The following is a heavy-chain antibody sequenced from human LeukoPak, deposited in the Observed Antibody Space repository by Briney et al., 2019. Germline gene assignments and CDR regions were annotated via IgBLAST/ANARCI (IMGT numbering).Heavy chain of an antibody. CDR1: GVSSSSSY. CDR2: FYYGDTA. CDR3: ARGSTRPDD. Sequence: AETLSLPCTVSGVSSSSSYWSWVRKPPGKGLEWIGSFYYGDTAKYNPSLKSRVTMSVDTSNNQFSLKLTSVTAADTAVYFCARGSTRPDDWGQGTLVTVSS. J-gene: IGHJ4*02. V-gene: IGHV4-59*01. D-gene: IGHD2-2*01.